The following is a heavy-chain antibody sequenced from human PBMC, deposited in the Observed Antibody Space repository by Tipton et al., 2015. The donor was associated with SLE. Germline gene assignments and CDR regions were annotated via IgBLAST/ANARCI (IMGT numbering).Heavy chain of an antibody. CDR2: IYNSGST. J-gene: IGHJ4*02. Sequence: GLVKPSETLSLTCTVSGGFVNTHYWSWIRQPPGKGLEWIGYIYNSGSTNYNAALSSRVTISVDTSKNQFSLNLRSVTDADTAVYYCARRFSGYYPNWGQGTLVTVSS. V-gene: IGHV4-59*02. CDR1: GGFVNTHY. D-gene: IGHD3-22*01. CDR3: ARRFSGYYPN.